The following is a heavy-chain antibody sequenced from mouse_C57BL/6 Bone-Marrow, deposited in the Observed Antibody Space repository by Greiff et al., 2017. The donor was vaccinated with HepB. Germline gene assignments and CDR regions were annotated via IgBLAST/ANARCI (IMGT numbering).Heavy chain of an antibody. CDR1: GFNIKDDY. CDR2: IDPENGDT. CDR3: TLSSGDWYFDV. V-gene: IGHV14-4*01. J-gene: IGHJ1*03. Sequence: VQLQQSGAELVRPGASVKLSCTASGFNIKDDYMHWVKRRPEQGLEWIGWIDPENGDTEYASKFQGKATITADTSSNTAYLQLSSLTSEDTAVYYCTLSSGDWYFDVWGTGTTVTVSS. D-gene: IGHD1-1*01.